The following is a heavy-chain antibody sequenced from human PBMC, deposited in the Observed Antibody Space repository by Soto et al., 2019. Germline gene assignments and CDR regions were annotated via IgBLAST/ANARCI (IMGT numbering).Heavy chain of an antibody. CDR1: GGFVSSGSYY. Sequence: QVQLQESGPGLVKPSETLSLTCSVSGGFVSSGSYYWSWIRQPPGKGLEWIGYIYYSGSTNYNPSLKRRVTISVDTSKSQFSLKLSSVTAADTAVYYCARANVPTAHFDYWGQGTLVTVSS. CDR3: ARANVPTAHFDY. D-gene: IGHD2-2*01. CDR2: IYYSGST. V-gene: IGHV4-61*01. J-gene: IGHJ4*02.